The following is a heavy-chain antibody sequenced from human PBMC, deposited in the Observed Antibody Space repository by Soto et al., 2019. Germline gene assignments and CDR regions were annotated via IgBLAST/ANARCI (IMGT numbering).Heavy chain of an antibody. CDR2: IYYSGST. D-gene: IGHD6-13*01. J-gene: IGHJ5*02. V-gene: IGHV4-30-4*01. Sequence: SETLSLTCTVSGGSISSGDYYWSWIRQPPGKGLEWIGYIYYSGSTYYNPSLKSRVTISVDTSKNQFSLKLSSVTAADTAVYYCAGYIAAAGIGEGWFDPWGQGTLVTVSS. CDR3: AGYIAAAGIGEGWFDP. CDR1: GGSISSGDYY.